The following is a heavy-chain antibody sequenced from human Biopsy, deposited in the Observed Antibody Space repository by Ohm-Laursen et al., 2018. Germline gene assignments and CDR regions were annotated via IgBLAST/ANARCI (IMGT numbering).Heavy chain of an antibody. J-gene: IGHJ4*02. V-gene: IGHV1-2*02. CDR3: ARDPLNGHKHFDY. CDR2: INYKTGAT. CDR1: SYTFTNYN. D-gene: IGHD2-8*01. Sequence: ASVKVSCKASSYTFTNYNIHWMRQAPGQGLEWLGYINYKTGATNYAQKFQGTVTMTRDTSISTAYLALGSLRSADTAIYYCARDPLNGHKHFDYWGQGSLVTVSS.